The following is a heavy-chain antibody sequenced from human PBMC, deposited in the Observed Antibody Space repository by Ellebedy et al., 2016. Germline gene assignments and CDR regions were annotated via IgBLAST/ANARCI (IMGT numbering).Heavy chain of an antibody. CDR2: IYCSGST. CDR3: ARGLTPHFDS. V-gene: IGHV4-39*07. D-gene: IGHD2-21*01. CDR1: GGSISSSSYY. J-gene: IGHJ4*02. Sequence: SETLSLTCTVSGGSISSSSYYWGWIRQPPGKGLEWIGSIYCSGSTYYNPSLKSRVTISVDTSKNQFSLKPTSVTAADTGLYYCARGLTPHFDSWGQGTLVTVSS.